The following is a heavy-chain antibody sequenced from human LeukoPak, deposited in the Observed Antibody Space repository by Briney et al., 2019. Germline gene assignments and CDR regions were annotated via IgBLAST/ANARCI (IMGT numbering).Heavy chain of an antibody. CDR2: ISGSGAMT. V-gene: IGHV3-23*01. CDR3: AKDRVDGSGSQFES. D-gene: IGHD3-10*01. CDR1: GITFSGYW. Sequence: PGGSLRLSCAASGITFSGYWMHWVRQAPGKGLEWVSSISGSGAMTYYADSVKGRFTISRDNAMDTLYLHMNSLRADDTAVYYCAKDRVDGSGSQFESWGQGSLVIVSS. J-gene: IGHJ4*02.